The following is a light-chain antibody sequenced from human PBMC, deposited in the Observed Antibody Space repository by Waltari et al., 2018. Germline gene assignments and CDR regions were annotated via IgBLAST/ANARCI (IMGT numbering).Light chain of an antibody. J-gene: IGLJ2*01. CDR1: SSDVGGSNY. Sequence: QSALTQPPSASGSPGQSVTISCTGTSSDVGGSNYVSWYQQHPGKGPKLMIYEVSKRPSGVPDRFSGYKSGNTAFLTVSGLQGEDEADYYCSSFAGTHQVVFGGGTKLTVL. CDR2: EVS. CDR3: SSFAGTHQVV. V-gene: IGLV2-8*01.